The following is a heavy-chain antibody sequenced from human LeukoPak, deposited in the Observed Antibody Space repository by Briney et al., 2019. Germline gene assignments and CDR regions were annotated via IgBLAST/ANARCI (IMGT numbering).Heavy chain of an antibody. CDR3: ARGSSAMVTMDV. V-gene: IGHV1-46*01. CDR1: GYTFTSYY. J-gene: IGHJ6*04. Sequence: ASVKVSCKASGYTFTSYYMHWVRQAPGQGLEWMGIINPSGGSTSYAQRFQGRVTMTRDTSASTVYMELSSLRSEDTAVYYRARGSSAMVTMDVWGKGTTVTVSS. CDR2: INPSGGST. D-gene: IGHD5-18*01.